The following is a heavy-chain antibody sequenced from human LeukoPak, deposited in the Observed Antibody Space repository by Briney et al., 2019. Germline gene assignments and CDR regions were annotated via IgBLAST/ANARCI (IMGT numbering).Heavy chain of an antibody. D-gene: IGHD3-22*01. Sequence: SETLSLTCTVSGASISSYYWSWIRQPPGKGLEWIGYIYYIGSTNYNPSLKSRVTILVDTSKNQFSLKLTSVTAADTAVYYCARLLPSSGYYIEYWGQGTLVTVSS. CDR2: IYYIGST. CDR3: ARLLPSSGYYIEY. CDR1: GASISSYY. J-gene: IGHJ4*02. V-gene: IGHV4-59*08.